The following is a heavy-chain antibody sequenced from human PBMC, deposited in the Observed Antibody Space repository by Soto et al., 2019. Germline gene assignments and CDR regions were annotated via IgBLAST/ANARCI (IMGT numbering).Heavy chain of an antibody. J-gene: IGHJ4*02. D-gene: IGHD6-13*01. CDR2: IYYSGST. Sequence: QVQLQESGPGLVKPSQTLSLTCTVSGGSISSGDYYWSWIRQPPGKGLEWIGSIYYSGSTYYNPSLHGRVTISVDTSKNQFSLKLNSVTAADTAVYYCASRHSSPYFDYWGQGTLVTVSS. CDR1: GGSISSGDYY. V-gene: IGHV4-30-4*01. CDR3: ASRHSSPYFDY.